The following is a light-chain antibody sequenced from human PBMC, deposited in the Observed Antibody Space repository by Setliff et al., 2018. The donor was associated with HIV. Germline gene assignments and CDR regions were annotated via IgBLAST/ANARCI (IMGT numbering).Light chain of an antibody. Sequence: QSALPQPASVSGSPGQSITISCTGASSDFGGYNYVSWYEQHPGKAPKLMIYDVSKRPSGASNRFSGSKSGNTASLTISGLQAEDEADYYCSSYTSRNTYVFGTGTKVTVL. CDR2: DVS. V-gene: IGLV2-14*03. CDR1: SSDFGGYNY. J-gene: IGLJ1*01. CDR3: SSYTSRNTYV.